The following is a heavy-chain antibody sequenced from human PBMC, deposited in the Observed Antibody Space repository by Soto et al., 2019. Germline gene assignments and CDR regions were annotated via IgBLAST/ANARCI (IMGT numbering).Heavy chain of an antibody. CDR2: VDRTGSPL. Sequence: KPLGSLRLSCAASGFTFSDDYMGWVRQAPGKGLEWISFVDRTGSPLFYADSVKGRFTISRDNAKNSLFLQMNSLRVEDTAVYSWTRGGSLYERTKRDEWGPGT. J-gene: IGHJ4*02. V-gene: IGHV3-11*01. CDR3: TRGGSLYERTKRDE. CDR1: GFTFSDDY. D-gene: IGHD2-15*01.